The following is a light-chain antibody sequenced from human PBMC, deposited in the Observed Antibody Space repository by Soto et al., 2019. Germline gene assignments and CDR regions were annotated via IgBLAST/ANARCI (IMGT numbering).Light chain of an antibody. CDR3: GTWDDSLSAV. CDR1: SSNIGNNY. CDR2: DNT. J-gene: IGLJ2*01. Sequence: QSVLTQPPSVSAAPGQRVTISCSGSSSNIGNNYVSWYQQLPGTAPKLLIYDNTKRPSGIPDRFSGSKSGTSATLGITGLQTGDEADYHCGTWDDSLSAVFGGGTKLTVL. V-gene: IGLV1-51*01.